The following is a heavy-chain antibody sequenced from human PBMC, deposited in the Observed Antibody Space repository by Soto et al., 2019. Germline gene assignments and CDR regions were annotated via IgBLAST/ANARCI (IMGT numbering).Heavy chain of an antibody. CDR1: GFSLSTSGVG. CDR2: IYWDDDK. D-gene: IGHD2-2*01. Sequence: SGPTLVKPTQTLTLTCTFSGFSLSTSGVGVGWIRQPPGKALEWLALIYWDDDKRYSPSLKSRLTITKDTSKNQVVLTMTNMDPVDTATYYCAHSRGYCSSTSCYPEFDPWGQGTLVTVSS. V-gene: IGHV2-5*02. J-gene: IGHJ5*02. CDR3: AHSRGYCSSTSCYPEFDP.